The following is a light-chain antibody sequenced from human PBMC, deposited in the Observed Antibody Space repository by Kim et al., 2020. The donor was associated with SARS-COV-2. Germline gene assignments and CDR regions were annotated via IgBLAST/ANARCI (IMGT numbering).Light chain of an antibody. CDR2: EVS. J-gene: IGLJ2*01. Sequence: GQSVTISCTGTSSDVGGYNYVSWYQQHPGKAPKLMIYEVSKRPSGVPDRFSDSKSGNTASLTVSGLQAEDEADYYCSSYAASNSLVFGGGTQLTVL. CDR1: SSDVGGYNY. CDR3: SSYAASNSLV. V-gene: IGLV2-8*01.